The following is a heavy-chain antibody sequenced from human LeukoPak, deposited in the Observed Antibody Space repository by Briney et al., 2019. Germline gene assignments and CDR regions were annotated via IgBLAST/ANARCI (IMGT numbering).Heavy chain of an antibody. V-gene: IGHV3-7*01. CDR3: ARSPRKDILTGYYSVFDY. J-gene: IGHJ4*02. Sequence: GGSLRLSCAASGFTFSSYWMSWVRQAPGKGLEWVANIKQDGGEKYYVDSVKGRFTISRDNAKNSLYLQMNSLRAEDTAVYYCARSPRKDILTGYYSVFDYWGQGTLVTVSS. CDR1: GFTFSSYW. D-gene: IGHD3-9*01. CDR2: IKQDGGEK.